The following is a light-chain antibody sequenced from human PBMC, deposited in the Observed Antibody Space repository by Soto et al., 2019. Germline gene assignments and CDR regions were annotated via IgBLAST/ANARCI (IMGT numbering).Light chain of an antibody. Sequence: EIVLTQSPGTLSLSPGEKATLSCRASQSVSSSYLAWYQQKPGQAPRLLIYGASSRATGIPDRSSGSGSGTDFTLTISGLEPEDSAVYYCQQYGNSRGTFGQGTKVDIK. CDR3: QQYGNSRGT. CDR2: GAS. CDR1: QSVSSSY. V-gene: IGKV3-20*01. J-gene: IGKJ1*01.